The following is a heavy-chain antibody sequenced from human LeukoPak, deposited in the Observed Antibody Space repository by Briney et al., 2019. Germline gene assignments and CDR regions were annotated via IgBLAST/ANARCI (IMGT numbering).Heavy chain of an antibody. Sequence: PSETLSLTCAVYGGSFSGYYWSWIRQPPGKGLEWIGEINHSGSTNYNPSLKSRVTISVDTSKNQFSLKLSSVTAADTAVYYCARSKSADYNSSVLYYFDYWGQGTLVTVSS. D-gene: IGHD6-6*01. CDR1: GGSFSGYY. CDR3: ARSKSADYNSSVLYYFDY. CDR2: INHSGST. V-gene: IGHV4-34*01. J-gene: IGHJ4*02.